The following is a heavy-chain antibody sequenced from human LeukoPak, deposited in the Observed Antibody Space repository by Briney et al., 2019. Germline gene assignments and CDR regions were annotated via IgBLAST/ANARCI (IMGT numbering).Heavy chain of an antibody. V-gene: IGHV3-53*01. J-gene: IGHJ4*02. CDR2: IYSGGST. Sequence: PGGSLRLSCAASGFIVSSKYMSWFRQAPGKGLEWVSVIYSGGSTYYAASVEGRFTISRDNSKNTVYLQMNNLKVDDTAVYYCARAGPIDYWGQGTLVTVSS. CDR1: GFIVSSKY. CDR3: ARAGPIDY.